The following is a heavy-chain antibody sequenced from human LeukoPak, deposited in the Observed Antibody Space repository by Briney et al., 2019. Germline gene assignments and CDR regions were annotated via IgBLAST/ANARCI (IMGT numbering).Heavy chain of an antibody. V-gene: IGHV3-23*01. CDR3: AKFRAVAAPLFDY. CDR1: GFTFSSYS. D-gene: IGHD6-19*01. Sequence: SGGSLRLSCAASGFTFSSYSMNWVRQAPGKGLEWVSAISGSGGSTYYADSVKGRFTISRDNSKNMLYLQMNGLRAEDTAVYYCAKFRAVAAPLFDYWGQGTLVTVSS. CDR2: ISGSGGST. J-gene: IGHJ4*02.